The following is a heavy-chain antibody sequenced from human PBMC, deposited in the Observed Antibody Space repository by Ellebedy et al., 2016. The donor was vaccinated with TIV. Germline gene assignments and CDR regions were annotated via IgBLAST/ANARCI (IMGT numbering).Heavy chain of an antibody. J-gene: IGHJ4*02. CDR2: LYSSGNK. V-gene: IGHV3-53*01. D-gene: IGHD6-13*01. CDR1: GFTVSDNY. Sequence: GESLKISCAVSGFTVSDNYMSWVRQAPGKGLEWVATLYSSGNKFSVDSAKGRFTISRHNSKNTVYLQMHNLRVEDTAVFYCAGGSRGLSILGTSLHYWGQGTLVIVSS. CDR3: AGGSRGLSILGTSLHY.